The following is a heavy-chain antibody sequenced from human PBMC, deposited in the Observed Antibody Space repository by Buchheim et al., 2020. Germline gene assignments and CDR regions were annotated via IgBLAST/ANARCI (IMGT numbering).Heavy chain of an antibody. V-gene: IGHV3-74*01. CDR1: GFTFSDLW. D-gene: IGHD1-1*01. CDR3: ARDPLLNGGTLDY. Sequence: EVQLVESGGGLVQPGGSLRLSCAASGFTFSDLWMHWVRQTPEKGLMWVSRINSDGSSTIYGESVKGRFTVSRDNAKNTLYLQMNGLRAEDTGVYYCARDPLLNGGTLDYWGQGT. CDR2: INSDGSST. J-gene: IGHJ4*02.